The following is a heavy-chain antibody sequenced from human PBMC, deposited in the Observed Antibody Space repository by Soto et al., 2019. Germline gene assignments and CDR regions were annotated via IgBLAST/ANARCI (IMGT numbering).Heavy chain of an antibody. Sequence: QVQLQESGPGLVKPSQTLSLTCTVSGGSISSGGYYWSWIRQYPGKGLEWIGYIYYIGNTYYNPSLKIRLTMSLETSKQQCPLTLSSATDADTAVYYCERDSMYHAMLLGYPQIDYAMDVWGHGTTVTVSS. V-gene: IGHV4-31*03. CDR1: GGSISSGGYY. CDR3: ERDSMYHAMLLGYPQIDYAMDV. CDR2: IYYIGNT. J-gene: IGHJ6*02. D-gene: IGHD3-22*01.